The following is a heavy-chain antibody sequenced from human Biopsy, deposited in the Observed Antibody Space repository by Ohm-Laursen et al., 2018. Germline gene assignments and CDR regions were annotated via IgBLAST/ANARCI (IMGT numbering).Heavy chain of an antibody. J-gene: IGHJ5*01. CDR3: ARVRGGFLEWFDY. V-gene: IGHV4-59*01. CDR1: GESMGTYY. CDR2: IYYSGTT. D-gene: IGHD3-3*01. Sequence: TLSLTCTVSGESMGTYYWTWIRQPPGKGLEWIASIYYSGTTNKNPSLKSRVTISVDTSKRQFHLELSSVTAADTAIYYCARVRGGFLEWFDYWGQGTLITVSS.